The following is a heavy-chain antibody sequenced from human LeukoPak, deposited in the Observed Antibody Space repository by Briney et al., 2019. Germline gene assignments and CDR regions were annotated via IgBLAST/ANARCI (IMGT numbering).Heavy chain of an antibody. Sequence: GGSLRLSCAASGFTFSSYGMHWVRQAPGKGLEWVAVISYDGSNKYYADSVKGRFTISRDNSKNTLYLQMNSLRAEDTAVYYCARDRILPHKGYYMDVWGKGTTVTVSS. CDR3: ARDRILPHKGYYMDV. CDR1: GFTFSSYG. J-gene: IGHJ6*03. D-gene: IGHD1-14*01. V-gene: IGHV3-30*03. CDR2: ISYDGSNK.